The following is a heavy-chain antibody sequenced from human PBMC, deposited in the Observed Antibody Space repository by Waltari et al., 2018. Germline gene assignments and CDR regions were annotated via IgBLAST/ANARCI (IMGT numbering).Heavy chain of an antibody. CDR3: ARDGNWNRPDKDAFEI. Sequence: EVQLVESGGGLVQPGGSLRLSCVASAFTFSLYWMHWCAQSPGVGLVLGSRCISDGPDTRYADSVKGRFTISRDNAKNTLFLQMNSLRSEDTAVYYCARDGNWNRPDKDAFEIWGQGARVTVSS. J-gene: IGHJ3*02. CDR1: AFTFSLYW. CDR2: CISDGPDT. D-gene: IGHD1-1*01. V-gene: IGHV3-74*01.